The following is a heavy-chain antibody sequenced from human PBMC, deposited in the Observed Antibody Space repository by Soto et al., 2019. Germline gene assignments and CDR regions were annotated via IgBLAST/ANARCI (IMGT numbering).Heavy chain of an antibody. Sequence: ASVKVSCKASGYTFTSYGFSWVRQAPGQGLEWMGWINAYSTYTDYAQNLQGRVTMTTDRSTSTAYMELRSLRSDDTAVYYCARDDSTGPSQFDPWGQGTLLTVSS. CDR3: ARDDSTGPSQFDP. V-gene: IGHV1-18*01. D-gene: IGHD3-22*01. CDR2: INAYSTYT. CDR1: GYTFTSYG. J-gene: IGHJ5*02.